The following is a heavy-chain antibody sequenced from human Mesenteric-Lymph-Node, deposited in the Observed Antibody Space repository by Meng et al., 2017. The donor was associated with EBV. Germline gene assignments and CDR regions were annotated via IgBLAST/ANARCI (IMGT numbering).Heavy chain of an antibody. Sequence: QVQLQQSGPGLVKPSXXXXPXXVISGYSVSSSSAAWTWISQSPSRGLEWLGRTYYRSKWYNDYAVFVKSRITINPDTSKNQFSLQLNSVTPEDTAVYYCARGATSVFDLWGRGTLVSVSS. CDR1: GYSVSSSSAA. CDR3: ARGATSVFDL. J-gene: IGHJ2*01. V-gene: IGHV6-1*01. CDR2: TYYRSKWYN.